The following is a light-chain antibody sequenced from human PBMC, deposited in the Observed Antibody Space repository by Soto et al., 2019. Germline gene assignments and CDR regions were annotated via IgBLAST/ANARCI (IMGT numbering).Light chain of an antibody. V-gene: IGKV3-20*01. Sequence: EIVLTQAPGTLSLSPGDRATLSCRASQSVSSSSLAWYQQRPGQAPRLLIYLASIRPTGIPDRFSGSGSGTYFTLTINRLEHEDFAVYYCQQYGSSPRTFGQGTKVEIK. CDR1: QSVSSSS. J-gene: IGKJ1*01. CDR3: QQYGSSPRT. CDR2: LAS.